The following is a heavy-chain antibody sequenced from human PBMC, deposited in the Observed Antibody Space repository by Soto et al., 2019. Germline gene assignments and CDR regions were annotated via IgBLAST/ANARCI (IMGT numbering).Heavy chain of an antibody. CDR1: GVSINNADYY. CDR2: IFYPGNT. V-gene: IGHV4-31*03. Sequence: QVQLQESGPGLVKPSQAMSLTCTVSGVSINNADYYWTWLRQHPGQGLEWIGYIFYPGNTSYNPSLQSRVSMSLDSSNNQFSLRLASATAADSAVYYCATRRRIVARTLDSWGQGTLVTVSS. J-gene: IGHJ4*02. CDR3: ATRRRIVARTLDS. D-gene: IGHD5-12*01.